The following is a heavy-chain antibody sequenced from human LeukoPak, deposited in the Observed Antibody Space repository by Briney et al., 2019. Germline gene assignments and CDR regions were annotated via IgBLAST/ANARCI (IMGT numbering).Heavy chain of an antibody. Sequence: SETLSLTCTVSGGSISSYYWSWIRQPPGKGLEWIGYIYYSGSTNYNPSLKSRVTISVDTSKNQFSLKLSSVTAADTAVYYSASLRFLEWFFDYWGQGTLVTVSS. V-gene: IGHV4-59*01. J-gene: IGHJ4*02. CDR1: GGSISSYY. CDR3: ASLRFLEWFFDY. CDR2: IYYSGST. D-gene: IGHD3-3*01.